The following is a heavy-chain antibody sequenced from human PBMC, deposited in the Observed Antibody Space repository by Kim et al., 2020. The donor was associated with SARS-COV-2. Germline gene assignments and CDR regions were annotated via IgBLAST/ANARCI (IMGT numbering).Heavy chain of an antibody. CDR1: GYTFTSYA. Sequence: ASVKVSCKASGYTFTSYAMHWVRQAPGQRLEWMGWINAGNGNTKYSQKFQGRVTITRDTSASTAYMELSSLRSEDTAVYYCARDLIGSYLFDYWGQGTLVTVSS. CDR3: ARDLIGSYLFDY. CDR2: INAGNGNT. D-gene: IGHD1-26*01. V-gene: IGHV1-3*01. J-gene: IGHJ4*02.